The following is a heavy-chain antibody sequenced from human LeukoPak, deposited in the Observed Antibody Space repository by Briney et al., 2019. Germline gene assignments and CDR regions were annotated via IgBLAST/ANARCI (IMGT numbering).Heavy chain of an antibody. V-gene: IGHV3-23*01. CDR1: GFTLSGFA. J-gene: IGHJ6*02. Sequence: GGSLRLSCAASGFTLSGFAMSWVRQAPGKGLEWVSAISGSGGSTFYADSVKGRFTISRDNSKNTLYLQMNSLRAEDTAVYYCAKGGYGDHYYYYGMDVWGQGTTVTVSS. D-gene: IGHD4-17*01. CDR2: ISGSGGST. CDR3: AKGGYGDHYYYYGMDV.